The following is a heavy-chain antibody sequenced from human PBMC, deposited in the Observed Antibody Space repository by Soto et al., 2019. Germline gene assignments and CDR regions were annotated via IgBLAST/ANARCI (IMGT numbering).Heavy chain of an antibody. CDR1: GGSISSGDYS. Sequence: PSETLSLTCAASGGSISSGDYSWNWIRQPPGKGLEWIGYIYYGGSTYYNPSLQSRVTMSVDRSRNQFSLKLNSVTAADTAVYYCIFDVQTGVVYFEYWGSGTLVTVSS. D-gene: IGHD3-3*02. V-gene: IGHV4-30-2*01. CDR2: IYYGGST. J-gene: IGHJ4*02. CDR3: IFDVQTGVVYFEY.